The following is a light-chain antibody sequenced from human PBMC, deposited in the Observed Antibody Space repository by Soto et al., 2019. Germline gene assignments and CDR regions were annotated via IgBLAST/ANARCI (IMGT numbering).Light chain of an antibody. CDR2: DAS. V-gene: IGKV3-11*01. CDR3: QQRSNWPG. CDR1: QSVSSY. J-gene: IGKJ5*01. Sequence: EIVCTQSPGTLSLSPGERATLSCRASQSVSSYLAWYQQKPGQAPRLLIYDASNRATGIPARFSGSGSGTDFTLTISSLEPEDFAVYYCQQRSNWPGFGQGTRLEIK.